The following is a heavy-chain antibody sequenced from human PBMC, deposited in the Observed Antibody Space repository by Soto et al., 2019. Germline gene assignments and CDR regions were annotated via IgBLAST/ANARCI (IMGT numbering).Heavy chain of an antibody. V-gene: IGHV3-30-3*01. D-gene: IGHD6-19*01. CDR3: ERSLAHTVSALGY. CDR1: GFTFTSYN. Sequence: GRSLRLSCTASGFTFTSYNFHWVRQAPGKGLEWVAVISEDGGTEYFADSVRGRFLISKDTSKNTVYLQMNSLRPEDTGVYFSERSLAHTVSALGYWGQGTLVTVSS. J-gene: IGHJ4*02. CDR2: ISEDGGTE.